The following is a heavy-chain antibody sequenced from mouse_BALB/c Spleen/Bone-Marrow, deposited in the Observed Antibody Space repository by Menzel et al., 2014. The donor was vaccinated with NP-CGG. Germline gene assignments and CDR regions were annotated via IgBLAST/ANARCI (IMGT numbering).Heavy chain of an antibody. V-gene: IGHV5-12-2*01. Sequence: EVMLVESGGGLVQPGGSLKLSCAASGFTFSSYTMSWVRQTPEKRLEWVAYISNGGGSTYYPDTVKGRFTISRDNAKNTLYMQMSSQKSEDTAMYYCAKQIYFPYFDYCGQGTTLTISS. CDR2: ISNGGGST. D-gene: IGHD2-1*01. J-gene: IGHJ2*01. CDR3: AKQIYFPYFDY. CDR1: GFTFSSYT.